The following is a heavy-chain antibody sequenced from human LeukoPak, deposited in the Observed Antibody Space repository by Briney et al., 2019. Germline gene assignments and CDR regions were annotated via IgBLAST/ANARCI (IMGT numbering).Heavy chain of an antibody. J-gene: IGHJ4*02. CDR3: ARESRDGYNPDY. D-gene: IGHD5-24*01. CDR1: GYTFTGYY. CDR2: INPNSGGT. V-gene: IGHV1-2*06. Sequence: GASVKVSCKASGYTFTGYYMHWVRQAPGQGLEWMGRINPNSGGTNYAQKFQGRVTMTRDTSISTAYMELSRLRSDDTALYYCARESRDGYNPDYWGQGTLVTVSS.